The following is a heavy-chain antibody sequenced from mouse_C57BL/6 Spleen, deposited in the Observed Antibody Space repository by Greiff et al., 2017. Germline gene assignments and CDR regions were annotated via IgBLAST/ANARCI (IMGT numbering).Heavy chain of an antibody. CDR3: ARHSDDAMGD. V-gene: IGHV2-6-1*01. CDR2: IWSDGST. D-gene: IGHD2-12*01. Sequence: VKVVESGPGLVAPSQSLSITCTVSGFSLTSYGVHWVRQPPGKGLEWLVVIWSDGSTTDNSALKSRLSISKDNSKSQVFLKMNSLQTDDTDMYYCARHSDDAMGDWGQGASVTVSS. CDR1: GFSLTSYG. J-gene: IGHJ4*01.